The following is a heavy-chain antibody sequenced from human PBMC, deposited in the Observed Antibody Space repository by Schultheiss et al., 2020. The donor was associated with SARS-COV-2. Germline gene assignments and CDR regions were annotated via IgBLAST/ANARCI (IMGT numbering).Heavy chain of an antibody. Sequence: GGSLRLSCAASGFTFSSYDMHWVRQATGKGLEWVSAIGTAGDTYYPGSVKGRCTISRENAKNSLYLQMNSQRAGDTAVYYCARAGYYGSGNLYGMDVWGHGTTVTVSS. V-gene: IGHV3-13*01. CDR3: ARAGYYGSGNLYGMDV. CDR2: IGTAGDT. CDR1: GFTFSSYD. D-gene: IGHD3-10*01. J-gene: IGHJ6*02.